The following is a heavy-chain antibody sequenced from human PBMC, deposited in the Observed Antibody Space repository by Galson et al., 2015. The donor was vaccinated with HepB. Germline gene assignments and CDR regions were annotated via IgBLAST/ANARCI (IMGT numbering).Heavy chain of an antibody. J-gene: IGHJ4*02. CDR1: GFTFSTYA. Sequence: SLRLSCAASGFTFSTYAMSWVRQAPGKGLEWVSAISGTGRSTYYADSVTGRFTISRDNSRNTLYLQMNSLRVEDTAVYYCARDLPPYYYDSSGYYLDSWGQGTLVTVSS. V-gene: IGHV3-23*01. CDR2: ISGTGRST. CDR3: ARDLPPYYYDSSGYYLDS. D-gene: IGHD3-22*01.